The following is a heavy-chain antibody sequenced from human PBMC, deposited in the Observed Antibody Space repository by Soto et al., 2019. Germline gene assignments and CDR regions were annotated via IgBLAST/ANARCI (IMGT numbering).Heavy chain of an antibody. V-gene: IGHV3-9*01. Sequence: EVKLVESGGGLVQPGRSLKISCAASGFTFDDFAMHWVRLAPGKGLEWVSGMNWNGDSKAYAASVKGRFTISRDNAKNSLYLEMNSLRPEDTAFYYCTRDSIKSKWSPFNWFGASGQGILVSVSS. CDR1: GFTFDDFA. D-gene: IGHD2-15*01. CDR3: TRDSIKSKWSPFNWFGA. CDR2: MNWNGDSK. J-gene: IGHJ5*02.